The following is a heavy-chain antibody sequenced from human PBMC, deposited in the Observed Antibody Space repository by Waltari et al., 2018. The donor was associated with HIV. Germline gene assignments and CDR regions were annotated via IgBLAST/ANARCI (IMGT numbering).Heavy chain of an antibody. CDR3: AREASTLQLGAFDN. D-gene: IGHD7-27*01. J-gene: IGHJ3*02. V-gene: IGHV3-33*01. CDR1: GLPFCILG. Sequence: QVQVVESGGGVVQPGRSLRLSCVGSGLPFCILGMHWVRQPPGKGLYWVSFIQYDGRAIYYSDSVKGRFIISRDNSKKTLFLQMNGLRAEDTALYYCAREASTLQLGAFDNWGQGTMVTVSS. CDR2: IQYDGRAI.